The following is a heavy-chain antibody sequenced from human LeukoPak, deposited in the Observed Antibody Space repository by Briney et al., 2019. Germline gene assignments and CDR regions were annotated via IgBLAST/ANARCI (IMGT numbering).Heavy chain of an antibody. V-gene: IGHV3-48*03. D-gene: IGHD6-13*01. J-gene: IGHJ3*02. CDR3: ARGEQQLANSDAFDI. Sequence: GGSLRLSCAASGFTFSSYEMNWVRQAPGKGLEWVSYISRSGSTIYYADSVKGRFTISRDNAKNSLYLQMNSLRAEDTAVYYCARGEQQLANSDAFDIWGQGTMVTVSS. CDR1: GFTFSSYE. CDR2: ISRSGSTI.